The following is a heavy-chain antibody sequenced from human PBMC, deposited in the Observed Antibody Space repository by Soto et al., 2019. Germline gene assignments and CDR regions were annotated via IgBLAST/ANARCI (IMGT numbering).Heavy chain of an antibody. Sequence: PSETLSLTCAVSGYSISSGYYWGWIRQPPGKGLEWIGSIYHSGSTYYNPPLKSRVTISVDTSKNQFSLKLSSVTAADTAVYYCATGPPAAGLYYYYGMDVWGQGTTVTVSS. CDR1: GYSISSGYY. D-gene: IGHD6-13*01. CDR2: IYHSGST. CDR3: ATGPPAAGLYYYYGMDV. J-gene: IGHJ6*02. V-gene: IGHV4-38-2*01.